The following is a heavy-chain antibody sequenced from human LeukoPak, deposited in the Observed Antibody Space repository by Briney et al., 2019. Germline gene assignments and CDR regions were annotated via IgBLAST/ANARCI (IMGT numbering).Heavy chain of an antibody. CDR1: GGTFSSYA. CDR2: IIPIFGTA. CDR3: ARDWVPVVTPDAGPDAFDI. J-gene: IGHJ3*02. D-gene: IGHD4-23*01. V-gene: IGHV1-69*13. Sequence: SVKVSCKASGGTFSSYAISWVRQAPGQGLEWMGGIIPIFGTANYAQKFQGRVTITADESTSTAYMELSSLRSEDTAVYYCARDWVPVVTPDAGPDAFDIWGQGTMVTVSS.